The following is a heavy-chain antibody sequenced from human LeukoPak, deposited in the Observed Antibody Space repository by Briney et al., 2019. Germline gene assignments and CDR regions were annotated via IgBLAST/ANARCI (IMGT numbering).Heavy chain of an antibody. V-gene: IGHV1-46*03. CDR2: INPSGGST. CDR3: ARDRSLTTVTTPDRAFDI. Sequence: GASVKASCKASGYTFTSYYMHWVRQAPGQGLEWMGIINPSGGSTSYAQKFQGRVTMTRDTSTSTVYMELSSLRSEDTAVYYCARDRSLTTVTTPDRAFDIWGQGTMVTVSS. CDR1: GYTFTSYY. J-gene: IGHJ3*02. D-gene: IGHD4-17*01.